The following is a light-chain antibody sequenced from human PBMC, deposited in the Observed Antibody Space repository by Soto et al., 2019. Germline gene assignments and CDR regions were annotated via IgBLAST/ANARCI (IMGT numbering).Light chain of an antibody. CDR2: GAS. J-gene: IGKJ1*01. V-gene: IGKV3-20*01. Sequence: IVLTKSPCTLSLSPGERATLSCRASQSVSSSYLAWYQQKPGQAPRLLIYGASSRATGIPDRFSGSGSGTDFTLTISRLEPEDFAVYYCQHYGSSPRTFGQGTKVDIK. CDR1: QSVSSSY. CDR3: QHYGSSPRT.